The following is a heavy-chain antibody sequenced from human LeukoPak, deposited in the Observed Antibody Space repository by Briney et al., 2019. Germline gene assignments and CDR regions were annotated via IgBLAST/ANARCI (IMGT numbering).Heavy chain of an antibody. V-gene: IGHV4-34*01. Sequence: PSETLSLTCAVYGGSFSGYYWSWIRQPPGKGLEWIGTIYYGGSTYYNPSLKSRVTISVDTSKNQFSLKLTSVTAADTAVYYCARTYSSGWLVYFDYWGQGTLVTASS. CDR3: ARTYSSGWLVYFDY. D-gene: IGHD6-19*01. CDR2: IYYGGST. CDR1: GGSFSGYY. J-gene: IGHJ4*02.